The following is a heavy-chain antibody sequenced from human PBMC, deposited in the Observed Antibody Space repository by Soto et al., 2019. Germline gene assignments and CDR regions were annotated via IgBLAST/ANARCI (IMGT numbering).Heavy chain of an antibody. Sequence: GGSLRLSCAASGFTFSSYAMSWVRQAPGKGLEWVSAISGSGGSTNYADSVKGRFTISRDNSKNTLYLQMNSLRAEDTAVYYCAKGDDFWSGYPKHYYMDVWGKGTTVTVSS. D-gene: IGHD3-3*01. J-gene: IGHJ6*03. CDR2: ISGSGGST. CDR1: GFTFSSYA. V-gene: IGHV3-23*01. CDR3: AKGDDFWSGYPKHYYMDV.